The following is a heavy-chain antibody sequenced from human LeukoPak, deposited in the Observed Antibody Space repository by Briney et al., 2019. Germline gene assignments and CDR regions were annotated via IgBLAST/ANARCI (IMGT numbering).Heavy chain of an antibody. Sequence: ASVKVSCKASGYTFTDYYMHWVRQAPGQGLEWMGWISPNSGETSYAQEFQGRVTMTRDTSIRTAYMEVHSLRPDDTAVFYCARDGIFDYWGQGTLVTVSS. D-gene: IGHD1-1*01. CDR2: ISPNSGET. CDR3: ARDGIFDY. CDR1: GYTFTDYY. J-gene: IGHJ4*02. V-gene: IGHV1-2*02.